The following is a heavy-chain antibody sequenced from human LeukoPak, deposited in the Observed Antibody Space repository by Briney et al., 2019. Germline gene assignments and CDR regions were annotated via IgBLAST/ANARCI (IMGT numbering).Heavy chain of an antibody. V-gene: IGHV1-8*01. J-gene: IGHJ5*02. D-gene: IGHD6-19*01. Sequence: GASVKVSCKASGYTFTSYDINWVRQATGQGLEWMGWMNPNSGNTGYAQKFQGRVTMTRDTSISTAYMELSRLRSDDTAVYYCARDRGAVEDWFDPWGQGTLVTVSS. CDR1: GYTFTSYD. CDR3: ARDRGAVEDWFDP. CDR2: MNPNSGNT.